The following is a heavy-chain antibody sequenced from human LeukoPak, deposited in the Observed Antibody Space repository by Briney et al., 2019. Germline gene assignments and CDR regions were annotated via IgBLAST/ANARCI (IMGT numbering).Heavy chain of an antibody. J-gene: IGHJ4*02. CDR2: IYNSDSGST. V-gene: IGHV4-59*11. D-gene: IGHD3-10*01. CDR1: GGSISGHD. CDR3: ARGGHYGLDY. Sequence: SETLSLTCIVSGGSISGHDWSWIRQHPGMGLEWIGYIYNSDSGSTNYNPSLKSRVTISVDTSKNQFSLKPSSVTAADTAVYYCARGGHYGLDYWGQGTLVTVSS.